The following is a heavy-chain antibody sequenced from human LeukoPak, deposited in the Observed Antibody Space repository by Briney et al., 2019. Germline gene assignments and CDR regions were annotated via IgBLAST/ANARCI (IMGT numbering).Heavy chain of an antibody. J-gene: IGHJ4*02. V-gene: IGHV3-74*01. Sequence: GGSLRLSCAASGFTFSSYWMHWVRQVPGKGLVWVARINPGGRSITYADSVKGRFTISRDNAKNTLYLQMDSLRAEDTGVYYCARSNQADDYWGQGTLVTVSS. CDR3: ARSNQADDY. CDR2: INPGGRSI. CDR1: GFTFSSYW. D-gene: IGHD1-14*01.